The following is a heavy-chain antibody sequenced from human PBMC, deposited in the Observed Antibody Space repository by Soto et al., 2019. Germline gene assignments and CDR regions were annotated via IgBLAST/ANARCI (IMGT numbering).Heavy chain of an antibody. D-gene: IGHD1-1*01. J-gene: IGHJ4*02. CDR1: GFTFSSYG. V-gene: IGHV3-33*01. CDR3: ARGPQQTMEGSAPTHPHLPPDY. CDR2: IWYDGSDK. Sequence: PGGPLRLSCAAPGFTFSSYGMLWVRQARGKGLEGVEVIWYDGSDKYDADSVKGRFTISRDNSKNTLYLQMNSPRAEDTAVYYCARGPQQTMEGSAPTHPHLPPDYWGQGTMMTVSS.